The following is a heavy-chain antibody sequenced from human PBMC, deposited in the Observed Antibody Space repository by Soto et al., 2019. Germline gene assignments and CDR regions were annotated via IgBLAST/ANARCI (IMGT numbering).Heavy chain of an antibody. J-gene: IGHJ4*02. V-gene: IGHV1-58*02. CDR2: IVVGSGNT. CDR1: GFTFTSSA. Sequence: ASVKVSCKASGFTFTSSAMQWVRQARGQRLEWIGWIVVGSGNTNYAQKFQERVTITRDMSTSTAYMELSSLRSEDTAVYYCAALSPYYSFGSGRHYFDYWGQGTLVTVSS. D-gene: IGHD3-3*01. CDR3: AALSPYYSFGSGRHYFDY.